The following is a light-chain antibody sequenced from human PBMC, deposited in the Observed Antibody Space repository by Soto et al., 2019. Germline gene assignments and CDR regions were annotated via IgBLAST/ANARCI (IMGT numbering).Light chain of an antibody. CDR1: QSVSSY. CDR2: DAS. Sequence: ILFPQSRAAMSLSPGERATLSCRASQSVSSYLAWYQQKPGQPPRLLIFDASNRATGIPARFSGSGSGTDFTLTISSLEPEDFAVYYCQQRSNWPPTFGQGTRLEI. V-gene: IGKV3-11*01. J-gene: IGKJ5*01. CDR3: QQRSNWPPT.